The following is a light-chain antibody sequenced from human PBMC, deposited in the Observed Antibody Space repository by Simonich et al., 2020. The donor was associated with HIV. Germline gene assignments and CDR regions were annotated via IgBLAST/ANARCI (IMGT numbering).Light chain of an antibody. V-gene: IGKV1-5*03. Sequence: DIQMTQSPSTLSASVGDRVTITCRASQSISSWLAWYQQTPGKAPKLLIYKASSLERGVPSRFSGSGSGTEFTLTISSLQPDDFATYYCQQYNSYSRTFGQGTKVEIK. J-gene: IGKJ1*01. CDR2: KAS. CDR1: QSISSW. CDR3: QQYNSYSRT.